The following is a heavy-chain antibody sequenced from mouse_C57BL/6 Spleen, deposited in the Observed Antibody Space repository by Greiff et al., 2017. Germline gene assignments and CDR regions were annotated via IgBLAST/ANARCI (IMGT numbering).Heavy chain of an antibody. CDR1: GFTFSSYA. J-gene: IGHJ3*01. V-gene: IGHV5-4*01. Sequence: EVHLVESGGGLVKPGGSLKLSCAASGFTFSSYAMSWVRQTPEKRLEWVATISDGGSYTYYPDNVKGRFTISRDNAKNNLYLQMSHLKAEDTAMYYCERDGSSGFAYWGQGTLVTVSA. CDR2: ISDGGSYT. CDR3: ERDGSSGFAY.